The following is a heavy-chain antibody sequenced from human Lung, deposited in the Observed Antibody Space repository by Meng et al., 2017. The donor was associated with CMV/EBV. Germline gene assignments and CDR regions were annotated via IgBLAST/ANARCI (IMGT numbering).Heavy chain of an antibody. CDR1: GFTFVDYT. CDR2: ISWDGVST. J-gene: IGHJ4*02. V-gene: IGHV3-43*01. D-gene: IGHD1-14*01. Sequence: GGSLRLFCAASGFTFVDYTMHWFRQVPGKGVEWVSLISWDGVSTNYADSVKGRFTISRDNDKTSLFLQMNNLRSEDTALYYCTKGITNWGQGTLVTVSS. CDR3: TKGITN.